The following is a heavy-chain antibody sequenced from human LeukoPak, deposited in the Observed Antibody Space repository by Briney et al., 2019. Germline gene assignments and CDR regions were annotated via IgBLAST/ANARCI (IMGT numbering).Heavy chain of an antibody. J-gene: IGHJ6*02. V-gene: IGHV1-69*13. Sequence: SVKVSCKASGGTFSSYAVSWVRQAPGQGLEWMGGIIPIFGTANYAQKFQGRVTITADEPTSTAYMELSSLRSEDTAVYYCARDSPLYYGMDVWGQGTTVTVSS. CDR2: IIPIFGTA. CDR3: ARDSPLYYGMDV. CDR1: GGTFSSYA.